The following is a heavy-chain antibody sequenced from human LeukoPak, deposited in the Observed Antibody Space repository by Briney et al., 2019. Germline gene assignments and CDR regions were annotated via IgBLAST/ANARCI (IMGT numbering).Heavy chain of an antibody. Sequence: SETLSLTCTVSGCSISSYYWSWIRQPPGKGLEWIGYIYYSWSTNYNPSLKSRITISVNSTKNQFFLKMSPGTAADAAVYYCGRDPGHYYDSSGLSDYWSEGTLVTV. CDR2: IYYSWST. D-gene: IGHD3-22*01. J-gene: IGHJ4*02. CDR3: GRDPGHYYDSSGLSDY. V-gene: IGHV4-59*01. CDR1: GCSISSYY.